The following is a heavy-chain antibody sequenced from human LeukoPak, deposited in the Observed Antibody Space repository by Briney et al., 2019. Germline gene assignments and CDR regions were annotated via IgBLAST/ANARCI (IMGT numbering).Heavy chain of an antibody. CDR1: GYTFTSYD. CDR2: MNPNSGNT. V-gene: IGHV1-8*03. D-gene: IGHD4-23*01. CDR3: ARVDYGGNSKGNWFDP. Sequence: ASVKVSCKASGYTFTSYDSNWVRQATGQGLEWMGWMNPNSGNTGYAQKFQGRVTITRNTSISTAYMELSSLRSEDTAVYYCARVDYGGNSKGNWFDPWGQGTLVTVSS. J-gene: IGHJ5*02.